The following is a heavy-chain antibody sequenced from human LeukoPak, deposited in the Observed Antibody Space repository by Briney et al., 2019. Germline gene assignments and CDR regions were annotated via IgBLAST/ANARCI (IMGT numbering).Heavy chain of an antibody. CDR1: GFTFSSYA. D-gene: IGHD6-19*01. J-gene: IGHJ6*02. Sequence: GGSLRLSCVASGFTFSSYAMHWVRQAPGKGLEWVAVISYDGSNKYYADSVKGRFTISRDNSKNTLYLQMNSLRAEDTAVYYCARGSVAGYYYYGMDVWGQGTTVTVSS. CDR3: ARGSVAGYYYYGMDV. CDR2: ISYDGSNK. V-gene: IGHV3-30*04.